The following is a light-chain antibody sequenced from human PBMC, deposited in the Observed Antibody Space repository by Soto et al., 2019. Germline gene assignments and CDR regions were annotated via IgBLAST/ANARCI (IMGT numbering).Light chain of an antibody. CDR3: QQASSYPLT. CDR2: AAS. J-gene: IGKJ4*01. V-gene: IGKV1-12*01. CDR1: QDITRW. Sequence: DIQLTQSPSSVFASVGDRVTITCRASQDITRWLVWYQQKPGTAPKFLISAASSLQSGDPPRFSGSGSGTDYTLTITSLQPEDFATDYCQQASSYPLTFGGGTKVEIK.